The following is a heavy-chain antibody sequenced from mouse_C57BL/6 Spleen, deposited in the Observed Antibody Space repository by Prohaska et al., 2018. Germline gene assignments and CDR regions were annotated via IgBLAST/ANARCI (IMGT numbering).Heavy chain of an antibody. CDR1: GFTFSDYY. CDR3: ARGGYDGYYDYYAMDY. Sequence: GFTFSDYYMAWVRQVPEKGLEWVANINYDGSSTYYLDSLKSRFIISRDNAKNILYLQMSSLKSEDTATYYCARGGYDGYYDYYAMDYWGQGTSVTVSS. V-gene: IGHV5-16*01. J-gene: IGHJ4*01. D-gene: IGHD2-3*01. CDR2: INYDGSST.